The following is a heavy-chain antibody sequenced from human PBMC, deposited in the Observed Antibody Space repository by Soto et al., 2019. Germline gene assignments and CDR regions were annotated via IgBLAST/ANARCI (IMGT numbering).Heavy chain of an antibody. D-gene: IGHD2-15*01. Sequence: EVQLVESGGGLVQPGGSLRLSCAASGFTFRTYWMSWVRQAPGKGLEWVANIKQDGSEKYYVDSVKGRFTISRDNAKNSLYLQMNRLRAEDTAVYYCASEDYCSGGSCYSGILDYWGQGTLVTVSS. CDR3: ASEDYCSGGSCYSGILDY. V-gene: IGHV3-7*01. J-gene: IGHJ4*02. CDR2: IKQDGSEK. CDR1: GFTFRTYW.